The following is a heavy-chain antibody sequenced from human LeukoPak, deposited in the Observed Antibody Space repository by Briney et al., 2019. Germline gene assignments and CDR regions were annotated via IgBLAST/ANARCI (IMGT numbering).Heavy chain of an antibody. J-gene: IGHJ4*02. CDR2: ISYDGSNK. CDR3: AKDSQQQLLPSDY. CDR1: GFTFSSYG. V-gene: IGHV3-30*18. D-gene: IGHD6-13*01. Sequence: PGRSLRLSCAASGFTFSSYGMHWVRQAPGKGLXXXXXISYDGSNKYYADSVKGRFTISRDNSKNTLYLQMNSLRAEDTAVYYCAKDSQQQLLPSDYWGQGTLVTVSS.